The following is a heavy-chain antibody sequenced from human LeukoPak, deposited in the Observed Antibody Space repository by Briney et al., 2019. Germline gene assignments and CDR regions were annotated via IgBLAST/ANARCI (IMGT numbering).Heavy chain of an antibody. CDR1: SDSISD. Sequence: SETLSLTCTVSSDSISDWAWLRQPPGKSLEWIGSVSTPGGSNYNPSLKSRLTMSLDTSKSQFSLKMNSLTAADSAVYFCARAPSGGFLECYDYGGRGLQVTVPS. CDR3: ARAPSGGFLECYDY. V-gene: IGHV4-4*07. D-gene: IGHD3-3*01. CDR2: VSTPGGS. J-gene: IGHJ4*02.